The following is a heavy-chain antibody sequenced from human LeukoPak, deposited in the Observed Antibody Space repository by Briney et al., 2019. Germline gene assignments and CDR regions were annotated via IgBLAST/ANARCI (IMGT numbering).Heavy chain of an antibody. CDR1: GFTFSSYA. CDR2: ISSSGGST. D-gene: IGHD1-26*01. J-gene: IGHJ4*02. V-gene: IGHV3-23*01. Sequence: GGSLRLSCAASGFTFSSYAMSWVRQAPGKGLEWVSAISSSGGSTYYADSVKGRFTISRDNSKNTLYLQMSSLRADDTAVYYCAKEVGATLDYWGQGTLVTVSS. CDR3: AKEVGATLDY.